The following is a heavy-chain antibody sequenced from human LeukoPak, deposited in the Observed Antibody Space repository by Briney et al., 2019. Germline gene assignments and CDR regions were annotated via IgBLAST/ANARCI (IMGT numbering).Heavy chain of an antibody. Sequence: GASVKVSCKASGYTFTSYGISWVRQAPGQGLEWMGWIGAYNGNINYAQKLQGRVTMTTDTSTSTAYMELRSLRSDDTAVYYCARDRHCSSTSCYFRYYYYYGMDVWGQGTTVTVSS. J-gene: IGHJ6*02. CDR1: GYTFTSYG. D-gene: IGHD2-2*01. V-gene: IGHV1-18*01. CDR2: IGAYNGNI. CDR3: ARDRHCSSTSCYFRYYYYYGMDV.